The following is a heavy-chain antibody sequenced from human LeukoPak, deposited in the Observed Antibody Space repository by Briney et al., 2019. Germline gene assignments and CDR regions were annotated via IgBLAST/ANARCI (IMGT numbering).Heavy chain of an antibody. V-gene: IGHV4-4*07. CDR1: GGSISSYY. CDR2: IYTSGST. J-gene: IGHJ4*02. CDR3: AVTHYSSSSSCHTRKLHY. Sequence: SETLSLTCTVSGGSISSYYWSWIRQPAGKGLEWIGRIYTSGSTNYNPSLKSRVTMSVDTSKNQFSLKLSSVTAADTAVYYCAVTHYSSSSSCHTRKLHYWGQGTLVTVSS. D-gene: IGHD2-2*02.